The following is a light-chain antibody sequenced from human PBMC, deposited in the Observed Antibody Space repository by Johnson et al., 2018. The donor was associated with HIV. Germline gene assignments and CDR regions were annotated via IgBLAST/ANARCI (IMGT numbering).Light chain of an antibody. CDR1: SSNIENNY. CDR2: ENN. CDR3: GTWDSSLSSYV. J-gene: IGLJ1*01. Sequence: QSMLTQPPSVSAAPGQKVTISCSGSSSNIENNYVSWYQQLQGTAPKLLIYENNRRPSGTPDRFSGSKSGTSATLGITGLQTGDEADYYCGTWDSSLSSYVFGTGTKVTVL. V-gene: IGLV1-51*02.